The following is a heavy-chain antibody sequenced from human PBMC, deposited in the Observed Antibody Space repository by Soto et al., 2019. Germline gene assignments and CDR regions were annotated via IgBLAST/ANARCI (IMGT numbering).Heavy chain of an antibody. V-gene: IGHV1-18*01. D-gene: IGHD3-3*01. Sequence: QVQLVQSGPEVKKPGASVKVSCKTSGYSFTSYAITWVRQAPGQGLEWMGWISPYNDDSNYAQTFQGRVTMTTDTSSSTAHMELRSLGSDDSAVYYCARVEWLYNNYYYAMDVWGQGTTVTVS. J-gene: IGHJ6*02. CDR1: GYSFTSYA. CDR2: ISPYNDDS. CDR3: ARVEWLYNNYYYAMDV.